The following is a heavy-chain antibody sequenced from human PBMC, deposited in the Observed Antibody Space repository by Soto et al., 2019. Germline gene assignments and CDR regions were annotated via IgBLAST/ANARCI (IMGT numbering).Heavy chain of an antibody. J-gene: IGHJ6*02. CDR3: ARDHARGYGSHPTVYYYGMDV. D-gene: IGHD5-12*01. V-gene: IGHV4-59*01. CDR1: GGSISSYY. Sequence: SETLSLTCTVSGGSISSYYWSWIRQPPGKGLEWIGYIYYSGSTNYNPSLKSRVTISVDTSKNQFSLKLSSVTAADTAVYYCARDHARGYGSHPTVYYYGMDVWGQGTTVTVSS. CDR2: IYYSGST.